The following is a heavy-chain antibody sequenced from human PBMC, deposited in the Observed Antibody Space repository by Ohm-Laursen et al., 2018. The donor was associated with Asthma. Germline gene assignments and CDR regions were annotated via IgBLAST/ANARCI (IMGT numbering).Heavy chain of an antibody. CDR3: ARGLSAFPPFDY. Sequence: SQTLSLTCAVYGGSFSGYYWSWIRQPPGKGLEWIGEINHSGSTNYNPSLKSRVTISVDTSKNQFSLKLSSVTAADTAVYYCARGLSAFPPFDYWGQGTLVTVSS. V-gene: IGHV4-34*01. CDR2: INHSGST. CDR1: GGSFSGYY. J-gene: IGHJ4*02.